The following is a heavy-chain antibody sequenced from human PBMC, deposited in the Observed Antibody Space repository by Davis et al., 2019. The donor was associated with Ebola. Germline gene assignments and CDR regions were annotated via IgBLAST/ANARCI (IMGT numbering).Heavy chain of an antibody. D-gene: IGHD3-3*01. CDR1: GGSFSGYY. J-gene: IGHJ6*02. CDR3: ARSARYYDFWSGYYVMVGMDV. V-gene: IGHV4-34*01. CDR2: INHSGST. Sequence: SETLSLTCAVYGGSFSGYYWSWIRQPPGKGLEWIGEINHSGSTYYNPSLKSRVTISVDTSKNQFSLKLSSVTAADTAVYYCARSARYYDFWSGYYVMVGMDVWGQGTTVTVSS.